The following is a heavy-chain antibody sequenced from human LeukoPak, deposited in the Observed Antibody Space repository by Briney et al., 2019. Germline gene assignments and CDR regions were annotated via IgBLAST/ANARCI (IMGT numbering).Heavy chain of an antibody. Sequence: SETLALTCTVSGGSISSSSYYWGWIRQPPGKGLEWIGSIYYSGSTYYNPSLKSRVTIFVDTSKNQFSLKLNSVTAADTAVYYCAREVWDYGGSKGLFDYWGQGTLVTVSS. V-gene: IGHV4-39*02. CDR3: AREVWDYGGSKGLFDY. J-gene: IGHJ4*02. D-gene: IGHD4-23*01. CDR2: IYYSGST. CDR1: GGSISSSSYY.